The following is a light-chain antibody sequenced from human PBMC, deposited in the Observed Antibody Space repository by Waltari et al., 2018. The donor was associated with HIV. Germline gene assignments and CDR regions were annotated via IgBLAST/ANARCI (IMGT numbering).Light chain of an antibody. Sequence: DIVMTQSPDSLAVSLVERATLHCTSSRTVFYSSDNQNYLAWYLQRPGQAAKVLIFWASTRAYGVPDRFGGSGSGTTFSLTLSSLQADDVGIYYCQQYFTVPPTFGGGTKVEI. CDR3: QQYFTVPPT. CDR2: WAS. CDR1: RTVFYSSDNQNY. J-gene: IGKJ4*01. V-gene: IGKV4-1*01.